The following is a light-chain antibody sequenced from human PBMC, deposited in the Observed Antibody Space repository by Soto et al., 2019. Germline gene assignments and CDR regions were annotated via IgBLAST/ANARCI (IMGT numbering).Light chain of an antibody. CDR2: EGS. V-gene: IGLV2-23*03. J-gene: IGLJ1*01. Sequence: QSVLTQPASVSGSPGQSITISCTGTSSDVGSYNLVSWYQQHPGKAPKLMIYEGSKRPSGVSNRFSGSKSGNTASLTISWLQAEDEADYYCCSYAGSSTFPRVFGTGTKVTVL. CDR3: CSYAGSSTFPRV. CDR1: SSDVGSYNL.